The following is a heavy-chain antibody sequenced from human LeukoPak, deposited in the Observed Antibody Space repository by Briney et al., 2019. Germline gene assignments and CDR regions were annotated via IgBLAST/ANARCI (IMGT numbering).Heavy chain of an antibody. CDR2: IYYTGST. CDR3: ARKAAAGIPPLYNWFDP. Sequence: SETLSLTCTVSGGSITNYYWSWIRQPPGKGLEWIGYIYYTGSTNYNPSLRSRVTISVDTSKNQLSLKLTSVTPADTAVYHCARKAAAGIPPLYNWFDPWGQGTLVTVSA. V-gene: IGHV4-59*01. CDR1: GGSITNYY. D-gene: IGHD6-13*01. J-gene: IGHJ5*02.